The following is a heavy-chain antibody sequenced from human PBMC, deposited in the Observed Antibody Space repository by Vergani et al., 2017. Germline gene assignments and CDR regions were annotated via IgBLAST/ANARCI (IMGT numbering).Heavy chain of an antibody. CDR3: TKGSVYYHDSAGHGYDPYTGFDL. V-gene: IGHV3-13*01. Sequence: EVQLVESGGGLVQPGGSLRLSCAASGFTFSTYDMHWVRQATGKGLEWVSAIGTAGDTYYPGSVKGRFTISRENAKNSLFLVMNSLRFEDTAVYFCTKGSVYYHDSAGHGYDPYTGFDLWGQGTLVTVSS. J-gene: IGHJ3*01. CDR1: GFTFSTYD. D-gene: IGHD5-12*01. CDR2: IGTAGDT.